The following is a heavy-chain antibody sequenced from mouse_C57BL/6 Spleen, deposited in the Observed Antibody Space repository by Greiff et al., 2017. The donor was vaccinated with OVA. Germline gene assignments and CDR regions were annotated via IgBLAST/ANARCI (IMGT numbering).Heavy chain of an antibody. D-gene: IGHD2-5*01. J-gene: IGHJ3*01. CDR3: ARSLYSNYGFAY. V-gene: IGHV1-26*01. CDR2: INPNNGGT. Sequence: VQLKQSGPELVKPGASVKISCKASGYTFTDYYMNWVKQSHGKSLEWIGDINPNNGGTSYNQKFKGKATLTVDKSSSTAYMELRSLTSEDSAVYYCARSLYSNYGFAYWGQGTLVTVSA. CDR1: GYTFTDYY.